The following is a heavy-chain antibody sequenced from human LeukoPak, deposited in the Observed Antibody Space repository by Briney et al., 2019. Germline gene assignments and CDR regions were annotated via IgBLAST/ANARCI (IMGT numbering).Heavy chain of an antibody. CDR2: IYTSGGT. D-gene: IGHD6-6*01. V-gene: IGHV4-4*09. CDR1: GDSISSYY. J-gene: IGHJ4*02. Sequence: PSETLSLTCTVSGDSISSYYWSWIRQPPGKGLEWIGYIYTSGGTNYIPSLKGRVTISIDTSKNQFSLKLSSVTAADSAVYYCARLTRPSISPDRYYLDYWGQGTLVTVSS. CDR3: ARLTRPSISPDRYYLDY.